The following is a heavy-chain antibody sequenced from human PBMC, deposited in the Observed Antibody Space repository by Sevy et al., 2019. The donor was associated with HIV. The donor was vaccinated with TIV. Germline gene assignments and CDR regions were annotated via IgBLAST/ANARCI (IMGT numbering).Heavy chain of an antibody. Sequence: GGSLRLSCAASGFTFSTYWMTWVRQAPGKGLEWVAYIKQDGTEAYYVDAVRGRFTVSRDNSHKSFFLQMTSLRDEDTAVYYCARGLADWGSFHYSLWGQGALVTVSS. CDR3: ARGLADWGSFHYSL. J-gene: IGHJ4*02. D-gene: IGHD3-16*01. V-gene: IGHV3-7*01. CDR2: IKQDGTEA. CDR1: GFTFSTYW.